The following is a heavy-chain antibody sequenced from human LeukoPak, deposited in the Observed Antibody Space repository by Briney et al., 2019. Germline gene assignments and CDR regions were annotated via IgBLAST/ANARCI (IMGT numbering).Heavy chain of an antibody. V-gene: IGHV1-46*01. CDR3: ARVPYYYDSSGPMDY. Sequence: ASVKVSCKASGYTFTSYYMHWVRQAPGQGLEWMGIINPSGGSTSYAQKFQGRVTMTRDKSTSTVYMELSSLRSEDTAVYYCARVPYYYDSSGPMDYWGQGTLVTVSS. CDR2: INPSGGST. CDR1: GYTFTSYY. J-gene: IGHJ4*02. D-gene: IGHD3-22*01.